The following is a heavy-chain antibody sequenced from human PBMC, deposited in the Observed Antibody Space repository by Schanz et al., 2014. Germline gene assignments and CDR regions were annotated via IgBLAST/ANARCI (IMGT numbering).Heavy chain of an antibody. D-gene: IGHD7-27*01. J-gene: IGHJ3*02. CDR1: GFTFSSYA. CDR3: ARENLNWEAFDI. V-gene: IGHV3-30*04. Sequence: QVQLVESGGGVVQPGRSLRLSCAASGFTFSSYAMHWVRQAPGKGLEWVAVISYDGSNKYYADSVKGRFTISRDNSKNTLNLEMTSLRGEDTAVYYCARENLNWEAFDIWGQGTVVTVSS. CDR2: ISYDGSNK.